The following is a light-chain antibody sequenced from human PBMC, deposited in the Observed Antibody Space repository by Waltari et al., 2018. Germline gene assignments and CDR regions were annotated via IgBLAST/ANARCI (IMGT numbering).Light chain of an antibody. V-gene: IGKV1-16*02. J-gene: IGKJ3*01. CDR3: QQYKSYPFT. CDR2: AAS. CDR1: QDISNS. Sequence: DIQMTQYQSSLPASVGARVPITCRASQDISNSLAWFQQRPGEAPKGLIYAASSLQSGVPSKFSGSGSGTDFTLTISSLQPEDFATYYCQQYKSYPFTFGPGTKVDIK.